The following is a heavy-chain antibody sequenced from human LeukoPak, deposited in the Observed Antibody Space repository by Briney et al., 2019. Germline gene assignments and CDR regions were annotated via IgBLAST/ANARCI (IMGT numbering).Heavy chain of an antibody. Sequence: ASVKVSCKASGYTFTGYYMQWVRQAPGQGPEWMGWINPNSGDTSYAQKFQGRVTMTGDTSISTAHMELSRLRSDDTAVYYCARDSAGTIDYWGQGTLVTVSS. J-gene: IGHJ4*02. V-gene: IGHV1-2*02. D-gene: IGHD6-19*01. CDR1: GYTFTGYY. CDR2: INPNSGDT. CDR3: ARDSAGTIDY.